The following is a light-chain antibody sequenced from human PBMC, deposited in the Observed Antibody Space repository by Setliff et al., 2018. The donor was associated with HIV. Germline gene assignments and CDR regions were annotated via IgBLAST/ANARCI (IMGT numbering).Light chain of an antibody. CDR1: STDVGGYDS. CDR2: DVN. Sequence: QSVLTQPRSVYGSPGQSVTISCTTTSTDVGGYDSVSWYQQLPGKAPKLMIYDVNKRPSGIPDRFSGSKSGNTASLTISGLQAADEADYYCCSYGGPSTFYAFGTGTKV. V-gene: IGLV2-11*01. J-gene: IGLJ1*01. CDR3: CSYGGPSTFYA.